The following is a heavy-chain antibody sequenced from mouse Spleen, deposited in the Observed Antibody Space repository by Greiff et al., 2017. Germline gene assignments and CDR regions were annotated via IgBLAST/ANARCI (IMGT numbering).Heavy chain of an antibody. V-gene: IGHV1-69*02. Sequence: QVQLQQPGAELVKPGASVKLSCKASGYTFTSYWMHWVKQRPGQGLEWIGEIDPSDSYTNYNQKFKGKATLTVDKSSSTAYMQLSSLTSEDSAVYYCARSWRDYFDYWGQGTTLTVSS. CDR3: ARSWRDYFDY. CDR2: IDPSDSYT. CDR1: GYTFTSYW. J-gene: IGHJ2*01.